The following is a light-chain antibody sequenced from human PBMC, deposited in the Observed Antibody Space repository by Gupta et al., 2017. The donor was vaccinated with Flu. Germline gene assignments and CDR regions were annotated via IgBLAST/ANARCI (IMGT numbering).Light chain of an antibody. J-gene: IGKJ1*01. CDR3: MQATQSTWT. Sequence: MSCRSSQSLVNSDGNTYLTWLQQRPGQPPRLLIYKISNRFSGVLDRFRGSGTGTDFTLEISRVEAEDAGIYYCMQATQSTWTFGQGTKVEIK. CDR2: KIS. CDR1: QSLVNSDGNTY. V-gene: IGKV2-24*01.